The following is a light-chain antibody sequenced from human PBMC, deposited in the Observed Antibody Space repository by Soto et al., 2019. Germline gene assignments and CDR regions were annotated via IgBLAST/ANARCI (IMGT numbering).Light chain of an antibody. Sequence: QSVLTQPPSVSGAPGQRVTISCTGSSSNIGAAYGVHWYQQLPGTAPKLLIYSNSNRPSGVPDRFSGSKSGTSASLAITGIQAEDETDYYCQSYDSSLSGSVFGGGTQLTVL. CDR3: QSYDSSLSGSV. J-gene: IGLJ3*02. CDR2: SNS. CDR1: SSNIGAAYG. V-gene: IGLV1-40*01.